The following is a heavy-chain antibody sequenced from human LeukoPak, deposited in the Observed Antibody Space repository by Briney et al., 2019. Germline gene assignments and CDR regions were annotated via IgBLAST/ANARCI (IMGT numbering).Heavy chain of an antibody. D-gene: IGHD1-14*01. Sequence: GGSLRLSCAASGFTFSSNAMHWVRQAPGKGLEYVSAISSNGGSTYYANSVKGRFTISRDNSKNTLYLQMGSLRAEDMAVYYCARGPYEPPISFDYWGQGTLVTVSS. J-gene: IGHJ4*02. V-gene: IGHV3-64*01. CDR3: ARGPYEPPISFDY. CDR1: GFTFSSNA. CDR2: ISSNGGST.